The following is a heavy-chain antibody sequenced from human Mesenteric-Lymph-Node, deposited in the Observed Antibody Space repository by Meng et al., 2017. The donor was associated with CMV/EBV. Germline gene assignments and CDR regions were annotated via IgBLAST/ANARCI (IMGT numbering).Heavy chain of an antibody. Sequence: QIALKESGPTLVKPTQPRTLTCTFSGFSLSTSGVGVGWIRQPPGKALEWLALIYWDDDKRYSPSLKSRLTITKDTSKNQVVLTMTNMDPVDTATYYCAHSSGIAAAGPFYFDYWGQGTLVTVSS. CDR1: GFSLSTSGVG. CDR2: IYWDDDK. D-gene: IGHD6-13*01. V-gene: IGHV2-5*02. J-gene: IGHJ4*02. CDR3: AHSSGIAAAGPFYFDY.